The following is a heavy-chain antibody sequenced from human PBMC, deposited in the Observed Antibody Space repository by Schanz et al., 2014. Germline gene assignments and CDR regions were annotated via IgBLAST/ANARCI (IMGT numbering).Heavy chain of an antibody. CDR1: GGSFSGYH. J-gene: IGHJ4*02. Sequence: QVQLQQWGAGLLKPSETLSLTCAVYGGSFSGYHWSWIRQPPGKGLEWIGEINDSGSTNYNPSLKSRVPISVDPSKNQFSLNLSSVTAADTAVYYCARGRVVPAAPEFDYWGQGILVTVSS. D-gene: IGHD2-2*01. V-gene: IGHV4-34*01. CDR3: ARGRVVPAAPEFDY. CDR2: INDSGST.